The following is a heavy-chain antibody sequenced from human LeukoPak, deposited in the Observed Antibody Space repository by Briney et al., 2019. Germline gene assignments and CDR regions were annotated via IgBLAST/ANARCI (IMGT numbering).Heavy chain of an antibody. CDR2: IYYSGST. J-gene: IGHJ5*02. CDR1: GGSISSYY. CDR3: ARGYGSGSYYTSLGWFDP. D-gene: IGHD3-10*01. V-gene: IGHV4-39*07. Sequence: SETLSLTCTVSGGSISSYYWSWIRQPPGKGLEWIGSIYYSGSTYYNPSLKSRVTISVDTSKNQFSLKLSSVTAADTAVYYCARGYGSGSYYTSLGWFDPWGQGTLVTVSS.